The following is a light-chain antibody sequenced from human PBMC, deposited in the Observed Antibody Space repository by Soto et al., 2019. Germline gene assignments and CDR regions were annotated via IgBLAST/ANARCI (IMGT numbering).Light chain of an antibody. Sequence: DIQMTQSPSSLSASVGDRVTITCRASQSISRYLNWYQQKPGKAPKLLVFAASSLQSGVPSGFSGSGSGTDFTLTISSLEPEDFATYYCQQSYSSITFGQGTRLEIK. CDR2: AAS. V-gene: IGKV1-39*01. CDR3: QQSYSSIT. CDR1: QSISRY. J-gene: IGKJ5*01.